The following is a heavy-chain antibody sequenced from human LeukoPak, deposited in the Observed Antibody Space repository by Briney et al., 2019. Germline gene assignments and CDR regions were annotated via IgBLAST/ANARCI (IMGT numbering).Heavy chain of an antibody. J-gene: IGHJ4*02. D-gene: IGHD6-6*01. CDR2: IYYSGST. Sequence: SETLSLTCTVSGGSISSSSYYWGWIRQPPGKGLEWIGSIYYSGSTYYNPSLKSRVTISVGTSKNQFSLKLSSVTAADTAVYYCARRMSSSSVDYWGQGTLVTVSS. CDR1: GGSISSSSYY. CDR3: ARRMSSSSVDY. V-gene: IGHV4-39*01.